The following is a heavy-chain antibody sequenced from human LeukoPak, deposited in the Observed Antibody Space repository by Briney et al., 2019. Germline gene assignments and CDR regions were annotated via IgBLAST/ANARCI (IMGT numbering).Heavy chain of an antibody. CDR1: GGSISSSSYY. CDR2: IYYSGST. V-gene: IGHV4-30-4*08. Sequence: SETLSLTCTVSGGSISSSSYYWGWIRQPPGKGLEWIGYIYYSGSTYYNPSLKSRVTISVDTSKNQFSLKLSSVTAADTAVYYCARSYSNYNWFDPWGQGTLVTVSS. J-gene: IGHJ5*02. CDR3: ARSYSNYNWFDP. D-gene: IGHD4-11*01.